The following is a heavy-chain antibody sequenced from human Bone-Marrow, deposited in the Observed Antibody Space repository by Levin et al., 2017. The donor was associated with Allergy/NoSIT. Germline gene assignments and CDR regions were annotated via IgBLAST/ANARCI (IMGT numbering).Heavy chain of an antibody. J-gene: IGHJ6*02. V-gene: IGHV1-46*01. CDR2: INPSGGST. CDR3: AGPFGVVRKYYYYGMDV. CDR1: GYTFTSYY. D-gene: IGHD3-3*01. Sequence: ASVKVSCKASGYTFTSYYMHWVRQAPGQGLEWMGIINPSGGSTSYAQKFQGRVTMTRDTSTSTVYMELSSLRSEDTAVYYCAGPFGVVRKYYYYGMDVWGQGTTVTVSS.